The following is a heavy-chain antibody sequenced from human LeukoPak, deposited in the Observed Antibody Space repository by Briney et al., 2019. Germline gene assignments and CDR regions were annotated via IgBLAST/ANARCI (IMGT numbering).Heavy chain of an antibody. CDR1: GFTSSSYA. Sequence: AGSLRLSCAASGFTSSSYAMHWVRQVPGKGLEWVALISYGDSNKFYADSVKGRFSIYRDNSRNTLDLQINSLRPEDTAVYFCARAQSAKSALDYWGQGTLVTVSS. V-gene: IGHV3-30-3*01. CDR2: ISYGDSNK. J-gene: IGHJ4*02. CDR3: ARAQSAKSALDY.